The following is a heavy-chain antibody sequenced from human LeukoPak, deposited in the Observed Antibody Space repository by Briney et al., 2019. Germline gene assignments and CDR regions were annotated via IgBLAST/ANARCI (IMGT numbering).Heavy chain of an antibody. CDR2: IDWDDDK. V-gene: IGHV2-70*04. J-gene: IGHJ5*02. Sequence: SGPTLLNPTPTLTLTCTFSGFSLTATGMRVRWIRQPPGKALEWLARIDWDDDKFYSTSLKTRLTISKDTSKNQVVLTMTNMDPVDTATYYCARLQGATIGAKWFDPWGQGTLVTVSS. CDR3: ARLQGATIGAKWFDP. D-gene: IGHD4/OR15-4a*01. CDR1: GFSLTATGMR.